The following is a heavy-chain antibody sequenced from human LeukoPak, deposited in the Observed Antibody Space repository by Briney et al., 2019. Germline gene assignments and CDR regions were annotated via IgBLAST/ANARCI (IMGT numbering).Heavy chain of an antibody. CDR3: ARDRPYYYYMDV. J-gene: IGHJ6*03. CDR1: GFTFSSYS. Sequence: GGSLRLSCAASGFTFSSYSMNWVRQAPGKGLEWVSSISSSSSYIYYADSVKGRFTISRDNAKNSLYLQMNSLRAEDTAVYYCARDRPYYYYMDVWAKGPRSPSP. CDR2: ISSSSSYI. V-gene: IGHV3-21*01.